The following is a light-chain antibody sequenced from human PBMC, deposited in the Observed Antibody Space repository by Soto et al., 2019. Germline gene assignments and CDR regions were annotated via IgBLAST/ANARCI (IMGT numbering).Light chain of an antibody. V-gene: IGKV3-15*01. CDR1: QRVSSN. J-gene: IGKJ4*01. Sequence: EIVMPQSPATLSVSPWEGATLSCRASQRVSSNLAWYQQKPGQAPRLLIYGASTRATSIPARFSGSGSGTEFTLTISSLQSEDFAVYYCQQYKTWPPLTFGGGTKVDIK. CDR2: GAS. CDR3: QQYKTWPPLT.